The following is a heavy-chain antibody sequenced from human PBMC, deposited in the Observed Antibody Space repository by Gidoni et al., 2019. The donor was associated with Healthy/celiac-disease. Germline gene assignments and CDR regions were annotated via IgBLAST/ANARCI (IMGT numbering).Heavy chain of an antibody. D-gene: IGHD6-6*01. CDR2: ISGSGGST. V-gene: IGHV3-23*01. CDR3: AKDFSRSSSFSYGNYYYGMDV. Sequence: EVQLLESGGGLVQPGGSLRLSCAASGFTFSSYSMSWVRQAPGKGLEWVSAISGSGGSTYYADSVKGRFTISRDNSKNTLYLQMNSLRAEDTAVYYCAKDFSRSSSFSYGNYYYGMDVWGQGTTVTVSS. CDR1: GFTFSSYS. J-gene: IGHJ6*02.